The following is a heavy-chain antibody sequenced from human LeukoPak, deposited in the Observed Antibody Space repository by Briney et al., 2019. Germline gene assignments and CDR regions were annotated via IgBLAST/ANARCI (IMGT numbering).Heavy chain of an antibody. CDR1: GGSISSYY. V-gene: IGHV4-4*07. Sequence: SETLSLTCTVSGGSISSYYWSWIRQPAGKGLEWIGRIYTSGSTNYNPSLKSRVTMSVDTSKNQFSLKLSSVTAADTAVYYCARDRGTGSYRDDAFDIWGQGTMVTVLS. CDR2: IYTSGST. J-gene: IGHJ3*02. CDR3: ARDRGTGSYRDDAFDI. D-gene: IGHD1-26*01.